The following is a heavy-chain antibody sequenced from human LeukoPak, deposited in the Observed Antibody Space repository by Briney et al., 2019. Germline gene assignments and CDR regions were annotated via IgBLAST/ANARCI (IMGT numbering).Heavy chain of an antibody. CDR1: GGSISSGSYY. V-gene: IGHV4-61*02. CDR3: ARVPTAILVLDY. J-gene: IGHJ4*02. D-gene: IGHD2-2*01. Sequence: SEALSLTCTVSGGSISSGSYYWTWIRQPAGKGLEWIGRIYTSGSTNYNPSLKSRVTISGDTSKKQFSLKLSSVTAADTAVYYCARVPTAILVLDYWGQGTLVTVSS. CDR2: IYTSGST.